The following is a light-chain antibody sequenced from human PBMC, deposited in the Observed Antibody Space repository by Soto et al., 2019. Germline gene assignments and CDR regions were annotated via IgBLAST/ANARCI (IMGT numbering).Light chain of an antibody. J-gene: IGKJ1*01. CDR1: QSVSGN. Sequence: EIVMTQSPATLSVSPGERATLSCTASQSVSGNLAWYQQKPGQAPRLLIYGASTRATGIPARFSGSGSGTEFTLTISSLQSEDFAVYYCQQYNNWRTFGQGTKVEIK. CDR2: GAS. V-gene: IGKV3-15*01. CDR3: QQYNNWRT.